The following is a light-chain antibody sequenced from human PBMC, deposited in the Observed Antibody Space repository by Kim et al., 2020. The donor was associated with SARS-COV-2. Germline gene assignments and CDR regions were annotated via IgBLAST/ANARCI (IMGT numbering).Light chain of an antibody. Sequence: ATINGKSSQSVLYSSNNKNSLAWYQHKPGQPPKLLIYWASTREFGVPDRISGSGSGTDFTLTISSLQAEDVAVYYCQQYYTAPRTFGQGTKVDIK. CDR1: QSVLYSSNNKNS. CDR2: WAS. V-gene: IGKV4-1*01. CDR3: QQYYTAPRT. J-gene: IGKJ1*01.